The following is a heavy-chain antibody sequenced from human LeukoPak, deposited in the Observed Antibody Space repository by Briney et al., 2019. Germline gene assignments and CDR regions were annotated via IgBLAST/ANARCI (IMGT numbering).Heavy chain of an antibody. CDR1: GFTFSSYW. Sequence: PGGSLRLSCAASGFTFSSYWMSWVRQAPGKGLEWVAVISYDGGNKYYADSVKGRFTISRDNSKNTLYLQMNSLRAEDTAVYYCAKEASGLLWFGEVRGGMDVWGQGTTVTVSS. CDR2: ISYDGGNK. D-gene: IGHD3-10*01. J-gene: IGHJ6*02. CDR3: AKEASGLLWFGEVRGGMDV. V-gene: IGHV3-30*18.